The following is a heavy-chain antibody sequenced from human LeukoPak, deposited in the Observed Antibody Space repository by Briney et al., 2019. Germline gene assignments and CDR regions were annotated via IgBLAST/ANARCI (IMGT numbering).Heavy chain of an antibody. CDR2: ISSGSSI. CDR3: ARDARYAFGI. CDR1: GFTFSSYS. Sequence: GGSLRLSCAASGFTFSSYSMNWVRQAPGKGREWVSCISSGSSIYYADSVKGRFTISRDNAKNSLYLQMNSLRDEDTAVYYCARDARYAFGIWGQGTMVTVSS. J-gene: IGHJ3*02. D-gene: IGHD5-24*01. V-gene: IGHV3-48*02.